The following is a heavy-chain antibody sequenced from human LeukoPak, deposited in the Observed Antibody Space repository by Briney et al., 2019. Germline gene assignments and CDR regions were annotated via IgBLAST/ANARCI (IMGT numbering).Heavy chain of an antibody. J-gene: IGHJ4*02. V-gene: IGHV3-23*01. D-gene: IGHD3-10*01. CDR2: ISGSGGST. Sequence: GGSLRLSCAASGFTFSRHGMHWVRQAPGKGLEWVSAISGSGGSTYYADSVKGRFTISRDNSKNTLYLQMNSLRAEDTAVYYCAKANMVRGVTLKFDYWGQGTLVTVSS. CDR1: GFTFSRHG. CDR3: AKANMVRGVTLKFDY.